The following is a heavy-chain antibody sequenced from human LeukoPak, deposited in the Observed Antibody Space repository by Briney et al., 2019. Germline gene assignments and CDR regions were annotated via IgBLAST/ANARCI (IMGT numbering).Heavy chain of an antibody. CDR2: ISRTGSYI. CDR1: GFTFSSYS. J-gene: IGHJ3*02. CDR3: ARDTLLYADSPDAFDM. V-gene: IGHV3-21*01. Sequence: PGGSLRLSCAASGFTFSSYSMNWVRQAPGKGLEWVSSISRTGSYIYYADLVKGRFTISRDNAKNSLYLQMNSLRDEDTAVYYCARDTLLYADSPDAFDMWGQGTMVTVSS. D-gene: IGHD4-17*01.